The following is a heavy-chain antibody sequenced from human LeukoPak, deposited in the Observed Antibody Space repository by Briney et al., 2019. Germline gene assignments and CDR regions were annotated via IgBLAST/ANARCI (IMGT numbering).Heavy chain of an antibody. CDR1: GGSISSGDYY. CDR2: IYYSGSA. Sequence: SQTLSLTCTVSGGSISSGDYYWSWVRQPPRKGLEWIGYIYYSGSAFYNPSLKSRVTISVDTSKNQFSLKLSSVTAADTAVYYCARAQPTVTLYYFDYWGQGTLVTVSS. J-gene: IGHJ4*02. D-gene: IGHD4-17*01. CDR3: ARAQPTVTLYYFDY. V-gene: IGHV4-30-4*01.